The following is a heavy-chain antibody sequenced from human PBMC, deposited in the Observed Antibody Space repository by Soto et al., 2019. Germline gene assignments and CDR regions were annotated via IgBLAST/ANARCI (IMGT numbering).Heavy chain of an antibody. Sequence: VQLLESGGGLVQPGGSLRLSCAASGFIFRDYAINWVRQAPGQGLEWVADISGSGDSARYADTVKGRFTISRDNSRTTLYLQINSLSVADTAVYYCGEERRGSGWSVCNFWGQGTLVTVSS. CDR3: GEERRGSGWSVCNF. CDR1: GFIFRDYA. CDR2: ISGSGDSA. D-gene: IGHD6-19*01. V-gene: IGHV3-23*01. J-gene: IGHJ4*02.